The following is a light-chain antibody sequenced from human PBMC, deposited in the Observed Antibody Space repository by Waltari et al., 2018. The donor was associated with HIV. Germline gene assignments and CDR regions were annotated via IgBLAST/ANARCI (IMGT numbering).Light chain of an antibody. CDR3: QQYNDWPLT. V-gene: IGKV3-15*01. CDR2: GAS. CDR1: QSVTHN. Sequence: EIVMTQSPATLSVSPGERATLSCRASQSVTHNLAWFQQKPGQDPRLLVYGASTRATGIPVRFSGSGSGTEFTLSVSSLQSEDFAVYYCQQYNDWPLTFGGGTKVEIK. J-gene: IGKJ4*01.